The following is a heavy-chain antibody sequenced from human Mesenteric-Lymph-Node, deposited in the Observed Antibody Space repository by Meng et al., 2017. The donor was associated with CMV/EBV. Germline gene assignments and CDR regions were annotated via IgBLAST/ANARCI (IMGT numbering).Heavy chain of an antibody. J-gene: IGHJ6*02. Sequence: SVKVSCKASGGTFGSHGISWVRQAPGQGLEWMGGIIPILGTANYPQKFQGRVAISTDESTSTAYMELSSLGSEDTAVYYCARYSYRYYYYGMDVWGQGTTVTVSS. CDR3: ARYSYRYYYYGMDV. CDR2: IIPILGTA. CDR1: GGTFGSHG. V-gene: IGHV1-69*05. D-gene: IGHD1-26*01.